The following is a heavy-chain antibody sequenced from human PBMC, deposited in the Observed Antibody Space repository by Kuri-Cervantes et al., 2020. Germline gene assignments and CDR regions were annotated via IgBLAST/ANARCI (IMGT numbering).Heavy chain of an antibody. J-gene: IGHJ4*02. CDR1: GGSFSGYY. Sequence: GSLRLSCAVYGGSFSGYYWSWIRQPPGKGLEWIGEINHSGGTKYNPSLKSRVTISVDTSKNQFSLKLSSVTAADTAVYYCAPWEGYWGQGTLVTVSS. V-gene: IGHV4-34*01. CDR2: INHSGGT. D-gene: IGHD1-26*01. CDR3: APWEGY.